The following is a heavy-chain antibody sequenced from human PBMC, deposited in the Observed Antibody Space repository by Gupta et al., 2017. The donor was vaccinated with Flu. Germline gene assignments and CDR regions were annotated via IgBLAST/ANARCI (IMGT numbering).Heavy chain of an antibody. CDR2: MSGTGENT. CDR3: ARGSTMVRGMHLFDY. V-gene: IGHV3-23*01. CDR1: GFTFRSYA. Sequence: EVQLLESGGGLVQPGGSLRLSCAASGFTFRSYAMSWVRKAPGKGLEWVVGMSGTGENTYDADSVKGHFTIYRDNSKNTLYLQINSLRVEDTAMYHCARGSTMVRGMHLFDYWGQGTLVTVSS. D-gene: IGHD3-10*01. J-gene: IGHJ4*02.